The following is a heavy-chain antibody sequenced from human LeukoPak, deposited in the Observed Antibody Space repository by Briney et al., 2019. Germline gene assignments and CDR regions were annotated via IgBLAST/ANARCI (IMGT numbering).Heavy chain of an antibody. CDR2: ISSSSSYI. D-gene: IGHD2-2*01. CDR1: GSTFSSYS. CDR3: ARAPRYCSSTSCYDWFDP. Sequence: GGSLRLSCAASGSTFSSYSMNWVRQAPGKGLEWVSSISSSSSYIYYADSVKGRFTISRDDAKSSLYLQMNSPRAEDTAVYYCARAPRYCSSTSCYDWFDPWGQGTLVTVSS. V-gene: IGHV3-21*01. J-gene: IGHJ5*02.